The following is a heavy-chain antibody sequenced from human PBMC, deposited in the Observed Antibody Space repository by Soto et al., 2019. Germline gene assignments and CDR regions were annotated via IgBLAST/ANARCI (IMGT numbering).Heavy chain of an antibody. V-gene: IGHV3-9*01. D-gene: IGHD6-13*01. CDR1: GFTFDDYA. Sequence: GGSLRLSCAASGFTFDDYAMHWVRQAPGKGLEWVSGISWNSGNIGYADSVKGRFTISKDNAKNALYLKMNSLRYEDTALYYCAKDNQAAGTGYYYYMDVWGKGTTVTVSS. CDR2: ISWNSGNI. CDR3: AKDNQAAGTGYYYYMDV. J-gene: IGHJ6*03.